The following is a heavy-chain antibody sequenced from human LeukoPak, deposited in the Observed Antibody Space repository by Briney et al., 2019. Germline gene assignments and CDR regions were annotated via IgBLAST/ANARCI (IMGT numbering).Heavy chain of an antibody. CDR2: IKQHGSEK. Sequence: GPSLRLSCAASGFTLRSYWMGWVRQAPGKGLEWVANIKQHGSEKYYVDSVKGRFIISRDNAKNSLYLQMISLRAEDTAVYYCARDDCSNISCYHNWFDPWGQGTLVSVSS. CDR1: GFTLRSYW. D-gene: IGHD2-2*01. J-gene: IGHJ5*02. CDR3: ARDDCSNISCYHNWFDP. V-gene: IGHV3-7*01.